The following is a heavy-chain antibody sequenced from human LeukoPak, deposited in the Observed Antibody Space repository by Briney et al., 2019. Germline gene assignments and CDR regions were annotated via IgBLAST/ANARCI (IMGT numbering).Heavy chain of an antibody. Sequence: GGSLRLSCAASGFTLSSDAMSGVRQAPGKGREWVSAISGSGGSTYYADSLKGRFTITRDKSKNTLYLQMNSMRAEAAAVYYCARVSGAASPGYYYYGMDVWGQGTTVTVSS. CDR2: ISGSGGST. J-gene: IGHJ6*02. D-gene: IGHD3-10*01. CDR1: GFTLSSDA. V-gene: IGHV3-23*01. CDR3: ARVSGAASPGYYYYGMDV.